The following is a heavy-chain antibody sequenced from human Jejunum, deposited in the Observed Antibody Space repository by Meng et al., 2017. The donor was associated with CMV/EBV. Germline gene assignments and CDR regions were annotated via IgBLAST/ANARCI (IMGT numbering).Heavy chain of an antibody. CDR3: ARGLGHASNNSHDY. V-gene: IGHV4-59*11. CDR2: VYYSGSA. D-gene: IGHD1-1*01. CDR1: GDSIRSHY. Sequence: VYGDSIRSHYWSWIRQPPGKGLEWMGYVYYSGSATYSPSLKSRVTISVDMSKNQVSLNLRAVTAADTAMYFCARGLGHASNNSHDYWGQGTLVTVSS. J-gene: IGHJ4*02.